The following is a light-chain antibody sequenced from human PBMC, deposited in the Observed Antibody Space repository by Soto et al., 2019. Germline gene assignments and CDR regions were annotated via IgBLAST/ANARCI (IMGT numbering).Light chain of an antibody. CDR3: SSYTSSSTYV. CDR2: NVN. Sequence: QSALIQPPSVSGSPGQSVTISCTGTSSDVGSYDYVSWYQQHPGTVPKPMIYNVNTQPSGVPDRFSGSKSGNTASLTISGLQAEDEADYYCSSYTSSSTYVFGTGTKVTV. CDR1: SSDVGSYDY. J-gene: IGLJ1*01. V-gene: IGLV2-18*02.